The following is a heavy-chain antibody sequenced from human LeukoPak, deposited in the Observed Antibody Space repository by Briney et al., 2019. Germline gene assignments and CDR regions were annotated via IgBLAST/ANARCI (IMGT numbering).Heavy chain of an antibody. CDR3: AKDRYDSSSWSCFDY. V-gene: IGHV3-23*01. J-gene: IGHJ4*02. CDR1: GFTFISYA. D-gene: IGHD6-13*01. Sequence: GGSLRLSCAASGFTFISYAMSWVRQAPGKGLEWVSAISGSGGSTYYADSVKGRFTISRDNSKNTLYLQMNSLRAEDTAVYYCAKDRYDSSSWSCFDYWGQGTLVTVSS. CDR2: ISGSGGST.